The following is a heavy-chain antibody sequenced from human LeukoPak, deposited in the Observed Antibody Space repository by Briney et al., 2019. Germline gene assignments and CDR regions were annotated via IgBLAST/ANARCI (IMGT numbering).Heavy chain of an antibody. V-gene: IGHV3-74*01. Sequence: GGSLRLSCAASGFNFSKYLVHWVRHAPRKGLVWVSRINPEGSRGTYADSVMGRFTISGDNAENTLYLQMNSLRGDDTAVYYCYAPEVDYWGQGTLVTVSS. CDR3: YAPEVDY. CDR2: INPEGSRG. J-gene: IGHJ4*02. CDR1: GFNFSKYL. D-gene: IGHD4-17*01.